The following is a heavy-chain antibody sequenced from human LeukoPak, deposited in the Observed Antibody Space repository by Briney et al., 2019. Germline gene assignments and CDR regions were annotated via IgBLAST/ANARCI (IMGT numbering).Heavy chain of an antibody. CDR3: ARGLGQYYDTSDNWFDP. J-gene: IGHJ5*02. V-gene: IGHV3-20*04. CDR1: GFTFDDYG. D-gene: IGHD3-22*01. Sequence: GGSLRLSCAASGFTFDDYGMSWVRQAPGKGLEWVSGINWNGGSTGYADSVKGRFTISRDNAKNSLYLQMNSLRAEDTAVYYCARGLGQYYDTSDNWFDPWGQGTLVTVSS. CDR2: INWNGGST.